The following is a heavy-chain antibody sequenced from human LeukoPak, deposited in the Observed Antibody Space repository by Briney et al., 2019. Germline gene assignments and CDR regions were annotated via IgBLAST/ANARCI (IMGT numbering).Heavy chain of an antibody. D-gene: IGHD1-26*01. CDR1: GGSISSGDYY. V-gene: IGHV4-30-4*01. CDR2: IHHSGST. CDR3: ARGELFYDY. Sequence: SETLSLTCTVSGGSISSGDYYWSWIRQSPGKGLEWIGYIHHSGSTSYNPSLKSRVIISVDTSKNQFSLKLNSVTAADTAVYYCARGELFYDYWGQGTLVTVSS. J-gene: IGHJ4*02.